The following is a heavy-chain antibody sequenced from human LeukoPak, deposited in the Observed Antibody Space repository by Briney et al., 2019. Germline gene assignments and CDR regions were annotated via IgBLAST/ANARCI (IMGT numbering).Heavy chain of an antibody. D-gene: IGHD3-22*01. J-gene: IGHJ4*02. CDR3: ARAPYYDSSGYSGFLDY. CDR2: IYYSGST. Sequence: PSETLSLTCTVSGGSISSSSYYWGWIRQPPGKGLEWIGSIYYSGSTYYNPSLKSRVTISVDTSKNQFSLKLSSVTAADTAVYYCARAPYYDSSGYSGFLDYWGQGTLVTVSS. CDR1: GGSISSSSYY. V-gene: IGHV4-39*07.